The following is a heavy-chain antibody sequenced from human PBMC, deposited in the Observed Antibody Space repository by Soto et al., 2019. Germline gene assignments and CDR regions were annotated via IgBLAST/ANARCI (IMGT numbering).Heavy chain of an antibody. Sequence: QVQLQESGPGLVKPSGTLSLTCAVSGGSISSSNWWSWVRQPPGKGLEWIGEIYHSGSTNYNPSPKSRVTIAVDKSMNQFSLKLSSVTAADTAVYYCARVAVAGTRVDYWGQGTLVTVSS. J-gene: IGHJ4*02. V-gene: IGHV4-4*02. CDR2: IYHSGST. CDR1: GGSISSSNW. D-gene: IGHD6-19*01. CDR3: ARVAVAGTRVDY.